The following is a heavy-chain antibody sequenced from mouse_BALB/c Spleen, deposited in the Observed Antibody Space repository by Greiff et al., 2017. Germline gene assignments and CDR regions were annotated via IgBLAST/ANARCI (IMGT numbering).Heavy chain of an antibody. V-gene: IGHV5-9-4*01. CDR1: GFTFSSYA. CDR2: ISSGGSYT. CDR3: ARDPGTGFDY. D-gene: IGHD4-1*01. Sequence: EVQVVESGGGLVKPGGSLKLSCAASGFTFSSYAMSWVRQSPEKRLEWVAEISSGGSYTYYPDTVTGRFTISRDNAKNTLYLEMSSLRSEDTAMYYCARDPGTGFDYWGQGTTLTVSS. J-gene: IGHJ2*01.